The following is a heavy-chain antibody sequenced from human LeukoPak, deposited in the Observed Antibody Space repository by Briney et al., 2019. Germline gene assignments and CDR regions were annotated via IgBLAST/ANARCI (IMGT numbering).Heavy chain of an antibody. CDR3: ARALGVGQYQLLDYYMDV. CDR2: MNPNSGNT. V-gene: IGHV1-8*01. D-gene: IGHD2-2*01. Sequence: GASVKVSCKASGYTFTSYDINWVRQATGQGLEWMGWMNPNSGNTGYAQKFQGRVTMTRSASISTAYMELSSLRSEDTAVYYCARALGVGQYQLLDYYMDVWGKGTTVTVSS. J-gene: IGHJ6*03. CDR1: GYTFTSYD.